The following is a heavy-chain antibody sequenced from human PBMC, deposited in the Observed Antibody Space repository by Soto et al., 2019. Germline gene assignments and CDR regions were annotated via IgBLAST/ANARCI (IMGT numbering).Heavy chain of an antibody. V-gene: IGHV4-59*01. Sequence: SETLSLTCTVSGGSISSYYWSWIRQPPGKGLEWIGYIYYSGSTNYNPSLKSRVTISVDTSKNQFSLKLSSVTAADTAVYYCARDRITMVRGVFYGMDVWGQGTTVTVSS. D-gene: IGHD3-10*01. CDR1: GGSISSYY. J-gene: IGHJ6*02. CDR2: IYYSGST. CDR3: ARDRITMVRGVFYGMDV.